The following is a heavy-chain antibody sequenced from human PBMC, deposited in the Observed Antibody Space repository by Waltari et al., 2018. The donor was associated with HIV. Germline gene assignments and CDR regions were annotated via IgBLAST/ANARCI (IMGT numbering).Heavy chain of an antibody. CDR2: IYTSETT. CDR1: GGSISSGRYS. Sequence: QVQLQESGPRLVKPSQTLSLTCTVSGGSISSGRYSWSWIRQPAGNGLEWIGRIYTSETTTYNPSLKSRVTISIDMSKNQFSLNLSSVTAADTAVYYCARDVGVQGCLNDRWNVDVWGRGTRVTVSS. D-gene: IGHD3-22*01. J-gene: IGHJ2*01. V-gene: IGHV4-61*02. CDR3: ARDVGVQGCLNDRWNVDV.